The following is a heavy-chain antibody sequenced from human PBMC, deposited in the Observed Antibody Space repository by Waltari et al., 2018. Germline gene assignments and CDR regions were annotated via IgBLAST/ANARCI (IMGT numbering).Heavy chain of an antibody. CDR1: GFSFSSSW. CDR3: ARDLMRVAGTX. D-gene: IGHD6-13*01. CDR2: XKRDAXEK. J-gene: IGHJ5*02. Sequence: XLGXSGGGLVQPGGSXRLSCRASGFSFSSSWMTWVRQAPGKGLXWVANXKRDAXEKSYVGSVEXRFTISRDNAENSLYLQXNSLRVEDXAVYYXARDLMRVAGTXWGQGTLVTVSS. V-gene: IGHV3-7*04.